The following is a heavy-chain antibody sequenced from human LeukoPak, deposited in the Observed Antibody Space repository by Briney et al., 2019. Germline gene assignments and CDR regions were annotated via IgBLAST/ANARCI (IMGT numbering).Heavy chain of an antibody. Sequence: GESLKISCTGSGNSFTSYWIGWGRQMPEKGLEWMGIISPGDSDTRHSPSFQGQVTISADKSISTAYLQWSSLKASDTAMYYCARREGSSSWYYFDYWGQGTLVTVSS. CDR2: ISPGDSDT. J-gene: IGHJ4*02. CDR3: ARREGSSSWYYFDY. CDR1: GNSFTSYW. D-gene: IGHD6-13*01. V-gene: IGHV5-51*01.